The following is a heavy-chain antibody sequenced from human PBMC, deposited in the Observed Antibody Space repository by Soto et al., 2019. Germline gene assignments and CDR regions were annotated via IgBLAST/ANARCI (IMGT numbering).Heavy chain of an antibody. CDR2: ISSSSSVI. J-gene: IGHJ4*02. CDR1: GFTFSTYS. CDR3: ARGGRTGSNRRGYVNK. V-gene: IGHV3-48*01. D-gene: IGHD3-10*01. Sequence: EVQLVESGGGLVQPGGSLRLSCAASGFTFSTYSMNWVRQAPGKGLEWVSYISSSSSVIYYADSVKGRFTISRDNDKNPVPRQMTRLSGADTAVYYCARGGRTGSNRRGYVNKWGQADLVSVSS.